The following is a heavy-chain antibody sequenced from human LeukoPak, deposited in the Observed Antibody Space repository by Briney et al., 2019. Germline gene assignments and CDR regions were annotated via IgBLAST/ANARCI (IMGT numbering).Heavy chain of an antibody. CDR1: GYTFTSYG. CDR2: ISAYNGNT. V-gene: IGHV1-18*01. D-gene: IGHD2/OR15-2a*01. CDR3: ARDLLGASWFDP. J-gene: IGHJ5*02. Sequence: ASVKVSCKASGYTFTSYGISWVRQAPGQGLEWTGWISAYNGNTNYAQKLQGRVTMTTDTSTSTAYMELRSLRSDGTAVYYCARDLLGASWFDPWGQGTLVTVSS.